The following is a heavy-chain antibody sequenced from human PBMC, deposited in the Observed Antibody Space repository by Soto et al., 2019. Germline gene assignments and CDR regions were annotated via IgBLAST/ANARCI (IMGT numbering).Heavy chain of an antibody. J-gene: IGHJ4*02. Sequence: QVQLVQSGAEVKKPGASVKVSCKASGYTFTSYDINWVRQATGQGLEWMGWMNPNSGNTGYAPKFQGRVTMTRNTSISTAYMELSSLRSEDTAVYYCARFYYDSSGWGDDYWGQGTLVTVSS. CDR3: ARFYYDSSGWGDDY. CDR1: GYTFTSYD. D-gene: IGHD3-22*01. V-gene: IGHV1-8*01. CDR2: MNPNSGNT.